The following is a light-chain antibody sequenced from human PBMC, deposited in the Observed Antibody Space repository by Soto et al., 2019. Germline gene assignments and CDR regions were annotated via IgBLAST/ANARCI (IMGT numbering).Light chain of an antibody. V-gene: IGLV2-14*01. CDR3: SSYTSSSTFV. CDR1: SSEVGGYNY. CDR2: DVS. Sequence: QSALTQPASVSGSPGQSITISCTGTSSEVGGYNYVSWYQQHPGKAKKLMNYDVSNQPSGDSNRLSGSKSGNTASQTDSGLQAEDEADYYCSSYTSSSTFVFGGGTQLTVL. J-gene: IGLJ2*01.